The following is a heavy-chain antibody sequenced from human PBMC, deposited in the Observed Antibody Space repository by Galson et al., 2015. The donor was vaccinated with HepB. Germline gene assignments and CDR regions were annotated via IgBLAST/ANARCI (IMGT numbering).Heavy chain of an antibody. CDR2: IGSNTGDT. Sequence: SVRVSCKASGYTFRSYALNWVRQAPGQGLEWMAWIGSNTGDTRYAHAFTGRFVLSLDTSVSTEYLQINSLKDEDTAVYFCARMAGKVSYHGMDVWGQGTPVTVSS. D-gene: IGHD6-19*01. J-gene: IGHJ6*02. CDR1: GYTFRSYA. V-gene: IGHV7-4-1*02. CDR3: ARMAGKVSYHGMDV.